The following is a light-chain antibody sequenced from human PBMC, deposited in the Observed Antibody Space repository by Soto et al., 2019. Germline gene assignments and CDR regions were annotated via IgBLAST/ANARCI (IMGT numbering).Light chain of an antibody. J-gene: IGLJ1*01. V-gene: IGLV1-44*01. CDR1: SSNIGSNT. Sequence: QSVLTQPPSASGTPGQSVTISCSGSSSNIGSNTVNWYQQLPGTAPKLLIYSNNQRPSGVPDRFSGSKSGTSASLAISGLQSEDEADYYCAAWDDSLNGPLYVFGTGTKSPS. CDR2: SNN. CDR3: AAWDDSLNGPLYV.